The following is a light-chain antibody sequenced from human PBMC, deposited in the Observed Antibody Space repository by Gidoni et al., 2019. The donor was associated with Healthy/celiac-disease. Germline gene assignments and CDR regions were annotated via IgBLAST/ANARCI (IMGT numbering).Light chain of an antibody. CDR2: AAS. V-gene: IGKV1-9*01. J-gene: IGKJ3*01. CDR3: QQLSSSPLT. CDR1: QSISSY. Sequence: DIQLTQSPSFLSASVGDRVTITCRASQSISSYLAWYQQKPGKAPKLLIYAASTLQGGVPSRFSGSGSGTEFTLTISSLQPEDFATYSCQQLSSSPLTFGPGTKVDIK.